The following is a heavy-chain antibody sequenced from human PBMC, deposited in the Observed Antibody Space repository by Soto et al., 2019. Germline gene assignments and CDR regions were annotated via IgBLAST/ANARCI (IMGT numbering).Heavy chain of an antibody. D-gene: IGHD4-17*01. V-gene: IGHV3-30*18. J-gene: IGHJ4*01. CDR2: ISNDGSNK. Sequence: GGFLRDSCTASELIFTRHGRRCLLTSHFKGLEWLAVISNDGSNKYYGDAVKGRFTISRDNSKNTLYLQINSLRAEDTAMYYCAKDRDDYGYLDYCCDYWGQGTLVTLSS. CDR1: ELIFTRHG. CDR3: AKDRDDYGYLDYCCDY.